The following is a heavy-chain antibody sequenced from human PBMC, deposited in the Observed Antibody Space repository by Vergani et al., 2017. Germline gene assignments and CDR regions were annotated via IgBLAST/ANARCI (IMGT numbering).Heavy chain of an antibody. J-gene: IGHJ4*02. D-gene: IGHD2-2*01. CDR2: IYYSGST. V-gene: IGHV4-59*12. CDR3: ARADLGGGSSTSCFDY. CDR1: GGSISSYY. Sequence: QVQLQESGPGLVKPSETLSLTCTVSGGSISSYYWSWIRQPPGKGLEWIGYIYYSGSTNYNPSLKSRVTTAVDTSKNQFSLKLSSVTAADTAVYYCARADLGGGSSTSCFDYWGQGTLVTVSS.